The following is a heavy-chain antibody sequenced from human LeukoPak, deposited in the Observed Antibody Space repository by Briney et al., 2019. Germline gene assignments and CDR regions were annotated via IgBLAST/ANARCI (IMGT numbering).Heavy chain of an antibody. D-gene: IGHD3-22*01. V-gene: IGHV4-59*01. Sequence: SETLSLTCTVSGGSISSYYWSWIRQPPGKGLEWIGYIYYSGSTNYNPSLKSRFTISVDTSNNQFSLKLSSVTAADPAVYYCARSDYYDSSGLDYWGQGTLVPVSS. CDR3: ARSDYYDSSGLDY. J-gene: IGHJ4*02. CDR1: GGSISSYY. CDR2: IYYSGST.